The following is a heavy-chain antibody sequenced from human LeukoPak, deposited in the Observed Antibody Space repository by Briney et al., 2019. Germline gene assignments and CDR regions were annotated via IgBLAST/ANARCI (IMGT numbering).Heavy chain of an antibody. J-gene: IGHJ4*02. D-gene: IGHD3-3*01. CDR2: ISGSGGST. V-gene: IGHV3-23*01. CDR3: AKDLPYYDFWSGYFSPNSGGGRFDY. CDR1: GFTFSSYA. Sequence: GGSLRLSCAASGFTFSSYAMSWVRQAPGKGLEWVSAISGSGGSTYYADSVKGRFTISRDNSKNTLYPQMNSLRAEDTAVYYCAKDLPYYDFWSGYFSPNSGGGRFDYWGQGTLVTVSS.